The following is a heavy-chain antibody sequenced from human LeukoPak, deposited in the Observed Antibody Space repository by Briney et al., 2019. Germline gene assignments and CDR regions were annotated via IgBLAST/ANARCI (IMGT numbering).Heavy chain of an antibody. CDR1: GFTFSSYS. J-gene: IGHJ6*03. D-gene: IGHD4-11*01. V-gene: IGHV3-48*01. CDR2: ISSSGSPI. Sequence: GGSLRLSCAASGFTFSSYSMHWVRQAPGKGLEWVSYISSSGSPIYYTDSVRCRFTISRDDAKDSLYLQMNSLRAEDTAVYYCARDVGYTNYVYYYYYMDVWGKGTTVTVSS. CDR3: ARDVGYTNYVYYYYYMDV.